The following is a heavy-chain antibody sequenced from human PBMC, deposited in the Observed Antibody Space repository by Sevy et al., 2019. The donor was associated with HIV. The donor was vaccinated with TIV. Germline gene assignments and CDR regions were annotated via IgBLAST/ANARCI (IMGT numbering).Heavy chain of an antibody. V-gene: IGHV4-34*01. CDR1: GGSFSGYY. CDR3: ARDEVGALNHDAFDM. D-gene: IGHD1-26*01. J-gene: IGHJ3*02. Sequence: SETPSLTCAVYGGSFSGYYWSWIRQPPGKGLEWIGEINHSGSTNYNPSLKGRVTISVDKSKNQFSLKLSSVTAADTGVYYCARDEVGALNHDAFDMWGQGTMVTVSS. CDR2: INHSGST.